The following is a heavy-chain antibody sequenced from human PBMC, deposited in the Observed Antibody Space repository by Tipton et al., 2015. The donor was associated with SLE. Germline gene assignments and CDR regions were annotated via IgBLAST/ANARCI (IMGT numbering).Heavy chain of an antibody. CDR1: GFTFSRYW. CDR3: ARLLEHFDY. J-gene: IGHJ4*02. CDR2: INSDGSRT. Sequence: SLRLSCVASGFTFSRYWMHWVRQAPGKGLVWVSRINSDGSRTRYADSVKGRFSISRDNAKNTLYLQMNSLRAEDTAVYYCARLLEHFDYWGQGTLVTVSS. V-gene: IGHV3-74*01.